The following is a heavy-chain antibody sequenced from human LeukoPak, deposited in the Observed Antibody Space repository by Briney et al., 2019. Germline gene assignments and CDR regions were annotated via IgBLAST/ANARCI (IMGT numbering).Heavy chain of an antibody. J-gene: IGHJ3*02. D-gene: IGHD3-22*01. CDR1: GFTFSNYW. V-gene: IGHV3-7*01. Sequence: PGGSLRLSCVASGFTFSNYWMSWVRQAPGKGLQWVANIQQDGGMTHYLDSVKGRFTISRDNAKNSLYLQMNSLRAEDTAVYYCAKDRAYYYDSSGYSAFDIWGQGTMVTVSS. CDR3: AKDRAYYYDSSGYSAFDI. CDR2: IQQDGGMT.